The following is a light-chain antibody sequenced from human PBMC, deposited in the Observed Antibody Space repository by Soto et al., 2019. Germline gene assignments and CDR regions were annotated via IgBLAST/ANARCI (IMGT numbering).Light chain of an antibody. CDR1: QSVSSN. CDR3: QQYNIWPQA. V-gene: IGKV3-15*01. CDR2: GAS. J-gene: IGKJ2*01. Sequence: EIVVTQSPGTLSVSPGERATLSCRASQSVSSNLAWYQQKPGQAPRLLIYGASTRATGIPARFSGSGSGTEFTLTINSLQSEDFAVYYCQQYNIWPQAFGQGTKLEIK.